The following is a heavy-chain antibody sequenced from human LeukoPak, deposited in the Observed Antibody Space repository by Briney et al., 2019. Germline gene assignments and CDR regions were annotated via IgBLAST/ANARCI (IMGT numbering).Heavy chain of an antibody. Sequence: SGGSLRLSCAASGFTFSSYGMHWVRQAPGKGLEWVAVIWCDGSNKYYADSVKGRFTISRDNSKNTLYLQMNSLRAEDTAVYYCAKDGGLRGYYYYMDVWGKGTTVTVSS. J-gene: IGHJ6*03. V-gene: IGHV3-33*06. CDR1: GFTFSSYG. CDR2: IWCDGSNK. D-gene: IGHD3-16*01. CDR3: AKDGGLRGYYYYMDV.